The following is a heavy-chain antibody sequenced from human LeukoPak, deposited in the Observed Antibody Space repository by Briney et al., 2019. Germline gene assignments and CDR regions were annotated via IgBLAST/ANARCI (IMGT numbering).Heavy chain of an antibody. J-gene: IGHJ4*02. V-gene: IGHV5-10-1*01. CDR1: GYSFTSYW. D-gene: IGHD3-9*01. CDR3: ASGRYFDLDY. CDR2: IDPSDSYT. Sequence: GESLKISCKGSGYSFTSYWISWVRQMPGKGLEWMGRIDPSDSYTNYSPSFQGHVTISADKSISTAYLQWSSLKASDTAMYYCASGRYFDLDYWGRGTLVTVSS.